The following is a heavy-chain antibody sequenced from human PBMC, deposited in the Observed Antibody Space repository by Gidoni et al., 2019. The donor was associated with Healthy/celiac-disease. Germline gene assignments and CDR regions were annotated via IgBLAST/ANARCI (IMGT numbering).Heavy chain of an antibody. J-gene: IGHJ5*02. CDR1: GGSFSGYY. D-gene: IGHD3-10*01. Sequence: QVQLQQWGAGLLKPSETLSLTCAVSGGSFSGYYWSWIRQPPGKGLEWIGEINHSGSTNYNPSLKSRVTISVDTSKNQFSLKLSSVTAADTAVYYCARAPLVPALWFGELLRKNNWFDPWGQGTLVTVSS. V-gene: IGHV4-34*01. CDR3: ARAPLVPALWFGELLRKNNWFDP. CDR2: INHSGST.